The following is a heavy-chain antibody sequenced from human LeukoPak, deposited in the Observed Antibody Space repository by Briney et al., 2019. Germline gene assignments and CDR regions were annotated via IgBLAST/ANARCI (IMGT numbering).Heavy chain of an antibody. J-gene: IGHJ6*02. CDR1: CGSISSGGYS. CDR2: IYQSGST. Sequence: SETLSLTCAVSCGSISSGGYSWSWIRQPPGKGLEWIGYIYQSGSTYYNPSLKSRVTISVDRSKNQFSLKLSSVTAADTAVYYCARLPSMVRGGTYYYYGMDVWGQGTTVTVSS. V-gene: IGHV4-30-2*01. CDR3: ARLPSMVRGGTYYYYGMDV. D-gene: IGHD3-10*01.